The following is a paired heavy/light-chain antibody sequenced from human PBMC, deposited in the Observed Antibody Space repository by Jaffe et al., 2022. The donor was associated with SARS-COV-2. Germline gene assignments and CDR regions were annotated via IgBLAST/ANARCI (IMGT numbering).Heavy chain of an antibody. CDR2: SGAGGDST. CDR1: GFTFSSYA. J-gene: IGHJ4*02. Sequence: EVQLVESGGGLVQPGGSVRLSCAASGFTFSSYAMSWVRQAPGKGLEWVSSFSSGAGGDSTYYADSVKGRFTISRDNSKNTLYLQMNSLRAEDTAVYYCAKNLPIDYWGQGTLVTVSS. CDR3: AKNLPIDY. V-gene: IGHV3-23*04.
Light chain of an antibody. V-gene: IGKV3-11*01. CDR2: DAS. Sequence: EIVLTQSPATLSLSPGERATLSCRASQSISSYLAWYQQKPGQAPRLLIYDASNRATGIPARFSGSGSGTDFTLTISSLEPEDFAVYYCQQRRKWPLTFGGGTKVEIK. J-gene: IGKJ4*01. CDR3: QQRRKWPLT. CDR1: QSISSY.